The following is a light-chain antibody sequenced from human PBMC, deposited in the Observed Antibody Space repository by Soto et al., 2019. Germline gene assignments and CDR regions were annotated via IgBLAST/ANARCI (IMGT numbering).Light chain of an antibody. CDR1: QSISSW. CDR2: KAS. J-gene: IGKJ1*01. Sequence: IQMTKSPSTLSASVGDRVTITCRASQSISSWLAWYQQKPGKAPKLLIYKASSLESGVPSRFSGSGSGTEFTLTISSLQPDDFATYYCQQYNSYAQTFGQVTKVAI. V-gene: IGKV1-5*03. CDR3: QQYNSYAQT.